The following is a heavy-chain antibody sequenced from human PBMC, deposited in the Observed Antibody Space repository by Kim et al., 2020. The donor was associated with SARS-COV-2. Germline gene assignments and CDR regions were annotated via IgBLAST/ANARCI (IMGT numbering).Heavy chain of an antibody. V-gene: IGHV1-69*13. Sequence: SVKVSCKASGGTFRSYAISWVRQAPGQGLEWMGGIIPIFGTANYAQKFQGRVTITADESTSTAYMELSSLRSEDTAVYYCARDLTDRGSIYYYGMDVWGQGTTVTVAS. CDR1: GGTFRSYA. J-gene: IGHJ6*02. D-gene: IGHD3-10*01. CDR3: ARDLTDRGSIYYYGMDV. CDR2: IIPIFGTA.